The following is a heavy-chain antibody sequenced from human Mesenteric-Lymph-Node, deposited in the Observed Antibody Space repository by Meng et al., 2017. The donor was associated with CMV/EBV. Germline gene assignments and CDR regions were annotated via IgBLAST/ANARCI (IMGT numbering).Heavy chain of an antibody. J-gene: IGHJ4*02. D-gene: IGHD5-12*01. CDR3: AKGGSAWTYYFDS. V-gene: IGHV3-9*01. Sequence: GGSLRLSCAASGFTFDDYAMHWVRQVPGKGLEWVSGISWNSGRIGYVDSVRGRFTISRDNAKNYMYLQMNSLRVEDTALYYCAKGGSAWTYYFDSWGQGTVVT. CDR2: ISWNSGRI. CDR1: GFTFDDYA.